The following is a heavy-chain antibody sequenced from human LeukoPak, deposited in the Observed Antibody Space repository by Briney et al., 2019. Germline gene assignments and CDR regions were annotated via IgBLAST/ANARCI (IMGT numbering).Heavy chain of an antibody. CDR3: ARHLGGSGSYYTIDY. V-gene: IGHV5-51*01. CDR2: IYPGDSDT. D-gene: IGHD1-26*01. J-gene: IGHJ4*02. Sequence: PGESLKISCKGSGYSFTSYWIGWVRQMPGKGLEWMGIIYPGDSDTRYSPSFQGQVTISADKSISTAYLQWSSLKASDTAMYYCARHLGGSGSYYTIDYWGQGTLVTVSS. CDR1: GYSFTSYW.